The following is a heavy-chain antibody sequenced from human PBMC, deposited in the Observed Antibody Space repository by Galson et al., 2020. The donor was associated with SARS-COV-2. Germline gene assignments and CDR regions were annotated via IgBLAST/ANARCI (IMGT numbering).Heavy chain of an antibody. CDR2: IHPNSGRT. D-gene: IGHD3-22*01. V-gene: IGHV1-2*02. CDR1: GYTFTGYY. Sequence: ASVKVSCKASGYTFTGYYMHWVRQAPRQGLEWMGWIHPNSGRTNYAQKFQGRVTMTRDTSISTAYMELSRLRSDDSAVYYCARGRFYYDSSGLVAFDIWGQGTMVTVSS. J-gene: IGHJ3*02. CDR3: ARGRFYYDSSGLVAFDI.